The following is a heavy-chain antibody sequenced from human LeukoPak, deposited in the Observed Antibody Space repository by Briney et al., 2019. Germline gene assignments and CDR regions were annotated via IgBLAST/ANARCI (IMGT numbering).Heavy chain of an antibody. J-gene: IGHJ4*02. V-gene: IGHV3-30-3*01. CDR2: ISYDGSNK. CDR1: GFTFSSYA. Sequence: PGRSLRLSCAASGFTFSSYAMHWVRQAPGKGLEWVAVISYDGSNKYYADSVKGRFTISRDNSKNTLYLQMNSLRAEDTAVYYCARGQGGSYFFFDYWGQGTLVTVSS. D-gene: IGHD3-10*01. CDR3: ARGQGGSYFFFDY.